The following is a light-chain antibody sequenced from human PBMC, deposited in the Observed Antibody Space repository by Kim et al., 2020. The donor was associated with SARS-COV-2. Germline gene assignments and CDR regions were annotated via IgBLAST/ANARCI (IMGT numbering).Light chain of an antibody. CDR2: KDS. V-gene: IGLV3-25*03. CDR1: ALPKQY. CDR3: QSADSSGTYGV. J-gene: IGLJ1*01. Sequence: SYELTQPPSVSVSSGQTARITCSGDALPKQYAYWYQQKPGQAPVLVIYKDSERPSGIPERFSGSSSGTTVTLTISGVQAEDEADYYCQSADSSGTYGVFGTGTKVTVL.